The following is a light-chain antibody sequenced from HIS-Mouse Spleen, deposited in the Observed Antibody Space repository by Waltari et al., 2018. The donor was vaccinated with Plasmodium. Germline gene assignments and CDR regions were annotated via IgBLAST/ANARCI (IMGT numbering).Light chain of an antibody. CDR1: QSVSSN. J-gene: IGKJ5*01. V-gene: IGKV3-15*01. CDR2: GAS. CDR3: QQYKNWPT. Sequence: EIVMTQSPATLSVSPGERATLSCRASQSVSSNLAWYQQKPGQAPRLLTSGASTRATGIPARFSGSGSGTEFTLTNSSRQSEDFAVYYCQQYKNWPTFGQGTRLEIK.